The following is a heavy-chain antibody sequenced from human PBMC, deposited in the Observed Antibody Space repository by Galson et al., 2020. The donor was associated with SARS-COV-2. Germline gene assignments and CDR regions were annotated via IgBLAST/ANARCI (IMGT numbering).Heavy chain of an antibody. V-gene: IGHV3-53*01. CDR3: ARVDTGMGYFDY. CDR2: LYIDGST. D-gene: IGHD5-18*01. Sequence: GGSLRLSCAAAGFSVSHNYMSWVRQPPGKGLEWVSVLYIDGSTYYADSVKGRFTISKDKSKNTLHLQMNSLRAEDTAVYYCARVDTGMGYFDYWGQGALVTVSS. CDR1: GFSVSHNY. J-gene: IGHJ4*02.